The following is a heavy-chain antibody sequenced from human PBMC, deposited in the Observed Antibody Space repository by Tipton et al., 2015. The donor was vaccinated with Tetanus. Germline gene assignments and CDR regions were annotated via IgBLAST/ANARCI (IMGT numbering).Heavy chain of an antibody. V-gene: IGHV4-4*07. D-gene: IGHD3-10*01. CDR1: GDSISSYY. Sequence: TLSLTCNVSGDSISSYYWNWIRQPAGKGLEWIGRVYTTGSTIYNPSLRSRVTMSVDTSKNQFSLTLSSVTAADTALYYCARGGKLGLAYFDLWGRGTLVTVSS. CDR3: ARGGKLGLAYFDL. J-gene: IGHJ2*01. CDR2: VYTTGST.